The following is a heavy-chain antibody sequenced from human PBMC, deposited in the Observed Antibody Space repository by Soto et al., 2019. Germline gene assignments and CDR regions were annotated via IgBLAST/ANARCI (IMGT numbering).Heavy chain of an antibody. CDR3: ARAQDGYNFLYGPT. CDR1: GFTFKSYA. CDR2: ITGSGDST. J-gene: IGHJ5*02. V-gene: IGHV3-23*01. Sequence: GGSLRLSCAASGFTFKSYAVSWVRQAPGKGLEWVSVITGSGDSTYYADSVKGRFTISRDNSKNTLYLQMNSLRAEDTAVYYCARAQDGYNFLYGPTWGQGTQVTVSS. D-gene: IGHD5-12*01.